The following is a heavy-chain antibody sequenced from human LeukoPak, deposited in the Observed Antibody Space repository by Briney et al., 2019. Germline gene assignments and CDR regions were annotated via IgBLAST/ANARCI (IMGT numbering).Heavy chain of an antibody. J-gene: IGHJ3*02. CDR3: ANIAAAGPDAFDI. V-gene: IGHV3-21*01. D-gene: IGHD6-13*01. CDR2: ISSSSSYI. CDR1: GFTFSSYS. Sequence: GGSLRLSCAASGFTFSSYSMNWVRQAPGKGLEWVSSISSSSSYIYYADSVKGRFTISRDNSKNTLYLQMNSLRAEDTAVYYCANIAAAGPDAFDIWGQGTMVTVSS.